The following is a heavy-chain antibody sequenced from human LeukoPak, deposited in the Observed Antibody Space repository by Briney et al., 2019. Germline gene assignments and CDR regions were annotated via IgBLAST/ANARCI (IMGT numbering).Heavy chain of an antibody. D-gene: IGHD3-9*01. Sequence: ASAKVSCKASGYTFTSYGISWVRQAPGQGLEWMGWISAYNGNTNYAQKLQGRVTMTTDTSTSPAYMELRSLRSDDTAVYYCARDLRRLRYFDCLLHTDAFEIWGQGTMVTVSS. V-gene: IGHV1-18*01. J-gene: IGHJ3*02. CDR1: GYTFTSYG. CDR2: ISAYNGNT. CDR3: ARDLRRLRYFDCLLHTDAFEI.